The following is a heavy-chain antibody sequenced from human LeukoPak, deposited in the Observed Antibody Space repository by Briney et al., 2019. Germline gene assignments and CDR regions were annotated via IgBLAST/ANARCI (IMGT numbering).Heavy chain of an antibody. CDR2: IRYDGTNK. CDR1: GFTFSTYG. D-gene: IGHD4-17*01. Sequence: GGSLRLSCAASGFTFSTYGIHWVRQAPGKGPAWVAFIRYDGTNKWYADSVKGRFTISRDNSKNMLYLQMNSLRAEDTAVYHCAKDRDYGDYPSAYYYYMDVWGKGTTVTVSS. V-gene: IGHV3-30*02. J-gene: IGHJ6*03. CDR3: AKDRDYGDYPSAYYYYMDV.